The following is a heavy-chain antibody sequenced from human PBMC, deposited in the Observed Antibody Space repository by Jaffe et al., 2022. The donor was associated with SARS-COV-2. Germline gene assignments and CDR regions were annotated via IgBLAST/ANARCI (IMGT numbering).Heavy chain of an antibody. CDR2: INPNVGTT. Sequence: QVQLVQSGAEVKKPGASVKVSCNASVYTFTNYYMHWVRQAPGQGLEWMGIINPNVGTTSYAQKFQGRVTMTRDTSTSTVYMDLSSLRSEDTAVYYCARDLRRVAGTGSVGYFDYWGRGTLVTVSS. V-gene: IGHV1-46*01. CDR1: VYTFTNYY. CDR3: ARDLRRVAGTGSVGYFDY. J-gene: IGHJ4*02. D-gene: IGHD1-1*01.